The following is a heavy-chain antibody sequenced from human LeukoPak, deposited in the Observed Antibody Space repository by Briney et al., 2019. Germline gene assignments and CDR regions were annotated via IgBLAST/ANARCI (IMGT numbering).Heavy chain of an antibody. D-gene: IGHD5-24*01. CDR3: ARIGMATIKGMDY. J-gene: IGHJ4*02. CDR2: IYPGDSDT. CDR1: GYSFTSYW. Sequence: GESLKISCKGSGYSFTSYWIGWVRQMPGKGLEWMGIIYPGDSDTRYSPSFQGQVTISADKSISTAYLPWSSLKASDTAMYYCARIGMATIKGMDYWGQGTLVTVSS. V-gene: IGHV5-51*01.